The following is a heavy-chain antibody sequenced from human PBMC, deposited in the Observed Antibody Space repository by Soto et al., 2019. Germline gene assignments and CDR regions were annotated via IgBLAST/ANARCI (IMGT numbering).Heavy chain of an antibody. J-gene: IGHJ6*02. CDR3: ARRGRTGYYRGYYYYYGMDV. CDR1: GYSFTSDW. CDR2: IYPGDSDT. V-gene: IGHV5-51*01. Sequence: GESLKISCKGSGYSFTSDWIGWVRQMPGKGLEWMGIIYPGDSDTRYSPSFQGQVTISADKSISTAYLQWSSLKASDTAMYYCARRGRTGYYRGYYYYYGMDVWGQRTTVTVSS. D-gene: IGHD3-9*01.